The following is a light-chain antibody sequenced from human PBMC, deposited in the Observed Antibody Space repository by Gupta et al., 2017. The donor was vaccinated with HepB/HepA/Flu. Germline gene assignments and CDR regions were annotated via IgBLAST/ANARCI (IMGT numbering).Light chain of an antibody. CDR3: GNWDSNNKGV. Sequence: QPVLTHTSSASASLGSSVQLTCTLCTGHSPYNSAGHQQQPEKAPPYLMKLDRNENYNKGSAVPVRFSGSSTAADLYLTIANLQSEDDAHCYCGNWDSNNKGVFGGGTKLTVL. J-gene: IGLJ3*02. V-gene: IGLV4-60*03. CDR1: TGHSPYN. CDR2: LDRNENY.